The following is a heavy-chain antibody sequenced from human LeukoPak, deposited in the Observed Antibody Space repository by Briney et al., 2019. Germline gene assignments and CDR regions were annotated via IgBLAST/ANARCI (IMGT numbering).Heavy chain of an antibody. D-gene: IGHD4-23*01. V-gene: IGHV1-2*02. CDR3: ARDYRQLRWLGFDP. J-gene: IGHJ5*02. CDR2: INPNSGGT. CDR1: GYTFTGYY. Sequence: GASVKVSCKASGYTFTGYYMHRVRQAPGQGLEWMGWINPNSGGTNYAQKFQGRVTMTRDTSISTAYMELSRLRSDDTAVYYCARDYRQLRWLGFDPWGQGTLVTVSS.